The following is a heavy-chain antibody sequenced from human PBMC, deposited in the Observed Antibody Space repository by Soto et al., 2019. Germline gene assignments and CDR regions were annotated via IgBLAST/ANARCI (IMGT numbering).Heavy chain of an antibody. Sequence: LRLSCAASGFTFSSYAMHWVRQAPGKGLEWVAVISYDGSNKYYADSVKGRFIISRDNSKNTLYLQMNSLRAEDTAVYYCARVKGYDFWSGYFGRGHFDYWGQGTLVTVSS. V-gene: IGHV3-30-3*01. CDR1: GFTFSSYA. CDR3: ARVKGYDFWSGYFGRGHFDY. D-gene: IGHD3-3*01. CDR2: ISYDGSNK. J-gene: IGHJ4*02.